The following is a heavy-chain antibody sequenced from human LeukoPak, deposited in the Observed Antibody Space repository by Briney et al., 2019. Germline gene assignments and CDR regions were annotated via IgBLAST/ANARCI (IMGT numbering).Heavy chain of an antibody. Sequence: GGSLRLSCAASGFPFTTYAMSWVRQAPGKGLEWVSAISGSDGGTHYADSVKGRFTTSRDNSKNTLYLQMNSLRAEDTAVYYCVRGDYGDYTLFDYWGQGTLVTVSS. CDR3: VRGDYGDYTLFDY. D-gene: IGHD4-17*01. CDR2: ISGSDGGT. CDR1: GFPFTTYA. J-gene: IGHJ4*02. V-gene: IGHV3-23*01.